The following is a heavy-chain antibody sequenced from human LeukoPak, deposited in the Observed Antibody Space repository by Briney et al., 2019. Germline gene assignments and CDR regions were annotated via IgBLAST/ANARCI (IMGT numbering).Heavy chain of an antibody. D-gene: IGHD4-17*01. J-gene: IGHJ4*02. CDR1: GFSFYDYV. V-gene: IGHV3-9*01. CDR2: ITWNSNRE. CDR3: AKDGGGVTMSLDY. Sequence: GRSLRLSCAASGFSFYDYVMHWVSQVPGKGLEWVSGITWNSNREGYTDSVTGRFTISRDNAKNSLYLQMNSLRVEDTALYYYAKDGGGVTMSLDYWGQGTLVTVS.